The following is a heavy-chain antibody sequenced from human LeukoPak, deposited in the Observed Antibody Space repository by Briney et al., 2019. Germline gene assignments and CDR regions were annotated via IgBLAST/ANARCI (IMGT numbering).Heavy chain of an antibody. CDR3: ARDRYCSGRSCYGPPDY. D-gene: IGHD2-15*01. CDR1: GGSISSYY. J-gene: IGHJ4*02. V-gene: IGHV4-4*07. CDR2: IYTSGST. Sequence: PSETLSLTCTVSGGSISSYYWSWIRQPAGKGLEWIGRIYTSGSTNYNPSLKSRVTISIDTSKNQFSLKLNSVTAADTAVYYCARDRYCSGRSCYGPPDYWGQGVLVTVSS.